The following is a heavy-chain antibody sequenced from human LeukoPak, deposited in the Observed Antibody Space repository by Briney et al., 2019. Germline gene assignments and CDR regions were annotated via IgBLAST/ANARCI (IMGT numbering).Heavy chain of an antibody. CDR3: SRGLDSRKLGY. J-gene: IGHJ4*02. D-gene: IGHD3-22*01. CDR2: IHTSGML. V-gene: IGHV4-31*03. Sequence: SETLSLTCTVSGASFHSDDQYWNWIRQSPGKGLEWVGSIHTSGMLYNNPSLESRVTMSRDTSKNQFSLNLNSVTAADTAVYFCSRGLDSRKLGYWGEGILVTVSS. CDR1: GASFHSDDQY.